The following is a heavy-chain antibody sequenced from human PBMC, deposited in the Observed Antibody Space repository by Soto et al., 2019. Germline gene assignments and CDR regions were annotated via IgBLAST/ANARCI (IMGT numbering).Heavy chain of an antibody. J-gene: IGHJ4*02. CDR2: IYSDGKT. CDR1: GFTVSSNY. D-gene: IGHD5-18*01. CDR3: ARHTWDY. Sequence: PGGSLRLSCVVSGFTVSSNYMSWVRQATGKGLEWVSVIYSDGKTYYADSVKGRFTISRDNSKNTLYLQMNSLRAEDTAVYYCARHTWDYWGQGTLVTVSS. V-gene: IGHV3-53*01.